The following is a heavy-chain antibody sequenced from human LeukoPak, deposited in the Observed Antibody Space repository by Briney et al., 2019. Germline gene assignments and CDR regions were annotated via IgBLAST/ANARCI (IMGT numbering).Heavy chain of an antibody. Sequence: GGSLRLSCAASGFTFSSYAMSWVRQAPGKGLEWVSAISGSGGSTYHVDSVKGRFTISRDNSKNTLYLQMNSLRAEDTAVYYCAKEVEGTYRAVAGTGCDYWGQGTLVTVSS. CDR1: GFTFSSYA. J-gene: IGHJ4*02. V-gene: IGHV3-23*01. CDR2: ISGSGGST. D-gene: IGHD6-19*01. CDR3: AKEVEGTYRAVAGTGCDY.